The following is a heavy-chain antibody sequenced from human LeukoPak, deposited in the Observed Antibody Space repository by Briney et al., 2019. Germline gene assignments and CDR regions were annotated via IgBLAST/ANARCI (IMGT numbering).Heavy chain of an antibody. Sequence: PGGSLRLSCAASEFSISGYSIIWVRQAPGQGLEWVSSISGRGLYKYFADSVKGRFTVSRDNSKNTLYLQMNSLRAEDTAVYHCARGYCTGGSCTKFDFWGQGTLVTVSS. J-gene: IGHJ4*02. D-gene: IGHD2-15*01. V-gene: IGHV3-21*01. CDR3: ARGYCTGGSCTKFDF. CDR1: EFSISGYS. CDR2: ISGRGLYK.